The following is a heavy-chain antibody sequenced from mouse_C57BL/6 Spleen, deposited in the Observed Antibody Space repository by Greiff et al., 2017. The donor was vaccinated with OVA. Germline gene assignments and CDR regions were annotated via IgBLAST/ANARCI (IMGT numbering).Heavy chain of an antibody. CDR1: GFSLTSYA. CDR2: IWTGGGT. CDR3: AREGDYYSNYEGGMDY. J-gene: IGHJ4*01. D-gene: IGHD2-5*01. Sequence: VMLVQSGPGLVAPSQSLSITCTVSGFSLTSYAISWVRQPPGQGLEWLGVIWTGGGTNYNSALKSRLSISKDNYKCQVFLKMNRLQADDTARSYCAREGDYYSNYEGGMDYWGQGTSVTVSS. V-gene: IGHV2-9-1*01.